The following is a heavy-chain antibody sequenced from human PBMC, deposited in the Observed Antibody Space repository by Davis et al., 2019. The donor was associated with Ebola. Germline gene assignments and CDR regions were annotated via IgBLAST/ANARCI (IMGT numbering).Heavy chain of an antibody. V-gene: IGHV4-59*01. CDR2: IYYSGST. D-gene: IGHD3-22*01. Sequence: MPSETLSLTCTVSGGSISRYYWSWIRQPPGKGLEWIGYIYYSGSTNYNPSLKSRVTISVDTSKNQFSLKLSSVTAADTAVYYCARAREIYYYDSSGYGITRYFDYWGQGTLVTVSS. CDR3: ARAREIYYYDSSGYGITRYFDY. J-gene: IGHJ4*02. CDR1: GGSISRYY.